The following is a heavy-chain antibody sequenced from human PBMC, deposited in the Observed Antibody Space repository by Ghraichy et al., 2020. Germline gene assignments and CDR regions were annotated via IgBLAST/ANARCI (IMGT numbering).Heavy chain of an antibody. Sequence: SETLSLTCTVSGGSISSYYWSWIRQPPGKGLEWIGYIYYSGSTNYNPSLKSRVTISVDTSKNQFSLKLSSVTAADTAVYYCAREKGSGSYNQPFDYWGQGTLVTVSS. CDR1: GGSISSYY. J-gene: IGHJ4*02. D-gene: IGHD3-10*01. CDR3: AREKGSGSYNQPFDY. CDR2: IYYSGST. V-gene: IGHV4-59*01.